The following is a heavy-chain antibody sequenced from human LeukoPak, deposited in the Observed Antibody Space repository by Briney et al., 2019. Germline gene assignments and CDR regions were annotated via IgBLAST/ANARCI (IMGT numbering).Heavy chain of an antibody. V-gene: IGHV3-23*01. CDR2: ITGSDDIT. CDR3: AKWGDYDILTGYYDSDY. J-gene: IGHJ4*02. Sequence: GASLRLSCAASGFIFSNYAMSWVRQAPGKGLEWVSAITGSDDITYYADSVKGRFTISRDNSKNTLYLQVNSLRAEDTAICYCAKWGDYDILTGYYDSDYWGQGTLVTVSS. CDR1: GFIFSNYA. D-gene: IGHD3-9*01.